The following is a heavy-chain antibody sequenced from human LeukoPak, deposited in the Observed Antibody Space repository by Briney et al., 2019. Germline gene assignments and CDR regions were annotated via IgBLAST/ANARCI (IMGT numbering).Heavy chain of an antibody. J-gene: IGHJ4*02. CDR3: AHRKNYYDSSVFDN. CDR1: GFSLNTRGVG. D-gene: IGHD3-22*01. V-gene: IGHV2-5*02. Sequence: ESGPTLVNPTQTLTLTCTFSGFSLNTRGVGVGWIRQPPGRALEWLALIYWDDDRRYSPSLKSRLTITKDTSKNQVVLTMTNMEPVHTATYFCAHRKNYYDSSVFDNWGQGTLVTVSS. CDR2: IYWDDDR.